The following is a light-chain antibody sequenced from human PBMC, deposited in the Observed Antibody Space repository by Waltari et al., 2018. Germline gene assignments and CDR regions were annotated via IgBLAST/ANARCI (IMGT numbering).Light chain of an antibody. CDR3: QQRSTWPWT. Sequence: EIVLTPSPATLSLSPGERATLSCRASQGVSSYLAWYQQKPGPAPRLLIYDTSNRATGIPARFSGRGPGPDFTLTISSLEPEDFAVYYCQQRSTWPWTFGQGTKVEIK. CDR1: QGVSSY. J-gene: IGKJ1*01. V-gene: IGKV3D-11*01. CDR2: DTS.